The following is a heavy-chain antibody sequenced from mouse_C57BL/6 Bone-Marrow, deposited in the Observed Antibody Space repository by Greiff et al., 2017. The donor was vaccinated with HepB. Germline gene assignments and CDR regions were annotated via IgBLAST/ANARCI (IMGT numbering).Heavy chain of an antibody. CDR1: GYTFTSYW. J-gene: IGHJ2*01. D-gene: IGHD1-1*01. V-gene: IGHV1-7*01. Sequence: VQLQQSGAELAKPGASVKLSCKASGYTFTSYWMHWVKQRPGQGLEWIGYINPSSGYTKYNQKFKDKATLTADKSSSTAYMQLSSLKYEDSAVYYCARRFITTVVATDYWGQGTTLTVSS. CDR2: INPSSGYT. CDR3: ARRFITTVVATDY.